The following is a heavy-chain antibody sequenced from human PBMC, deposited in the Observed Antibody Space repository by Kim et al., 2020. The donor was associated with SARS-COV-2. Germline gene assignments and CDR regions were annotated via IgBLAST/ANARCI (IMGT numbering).Heavy chain of an antibody. CDR3: ARDLLRTGDWKDFDY. V-gene: IGHV3-30*14. Sequence: GGSLRLSCAASEFTFSTYAMHWVRQAPGKGLEWVALISYDGTNKYYADSVKGRFTISRDNSRNTLYLQMNSVRPEDTAVYYCARDLLRTGDWKDFDYWGQGTLVTVSS. J-gene: IGHJ4*02. CDR2: ISYDGTNK. D-gene: IGHD7-27*01. CDR1: EFTFSTYA.